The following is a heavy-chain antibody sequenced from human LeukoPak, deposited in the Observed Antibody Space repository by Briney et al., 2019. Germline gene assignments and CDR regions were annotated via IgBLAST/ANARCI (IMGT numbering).Heavy chain of an antibody. CDR3: ARDLKAVAGNIDY. V-gene: IGHV3-21*01. CDR1: GFTFRSYS. Sequence: GGSLRLSCAASGFTFRSYSMNWVRQAPGKGLEWVSSISSTSTYIYYADSMKGRFTISRDNAKNSLYLQMNSLRAEDTAVYYCARDLKAVAGNIDYWGQGTLVTVSS. CDR2: ISSTSTYI. J-gene: IGHJ4*02. D-gene: IGHD6-13*01.